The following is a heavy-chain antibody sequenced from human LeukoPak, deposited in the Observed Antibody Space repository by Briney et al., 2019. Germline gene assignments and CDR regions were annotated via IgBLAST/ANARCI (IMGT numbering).Heavy chain of an antibody. CDR3: AKARGLGIVGAHFDY. CDR2: ISGGGGTT. J-gene: IGHJ4*02. Sequence: GGSLRLSCAASGFTFSSYAMSWVRQAPGKGLEWVSTISGGGGTTYYADSVTGRFTISRDNSKNTLYLQMNSLRAEDTAVYCCAKARGLGIVGAHFDYWGQGTLVTVSS. D-gene: IGHD1-26*01. V-gene: IGHV3-23*01. CDR1: GFTFSSYA.